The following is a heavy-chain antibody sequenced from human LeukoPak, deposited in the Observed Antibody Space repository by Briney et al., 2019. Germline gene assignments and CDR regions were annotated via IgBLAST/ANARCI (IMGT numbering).Heavy chain of an antibody. D-gene: IGHD3-10*01. CDR1: GGSISSYY. J-gene: IGHJ3*02. CDR3: ARGHYYGSGSYYIAPPDAFDI. V-gene: IGHV4-59*01. CDR2: IYYSGST. Sequence: PSETLSLTCTVSGGSISSYYWSWIRQPPGKGLEWIGYIYYSGSTNYNPSLKSRVTISVDTSKNQFSLKLSSVTAADTAVYYCARGHYYGSGSYYIAPPDAFDIWGQGTMVTVSS.